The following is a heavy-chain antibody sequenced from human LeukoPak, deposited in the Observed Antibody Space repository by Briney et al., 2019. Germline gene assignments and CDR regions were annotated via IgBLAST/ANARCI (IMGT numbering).Heavy chain of an antibody. J-gene: IGHJ4*02. CDR3: AKDLARGVTNVDY. CDR2: ISTSGGTI. Sequence: PGGSLRLSCAASGFTFSDYYMNWIRQAPGKGLEWVSYISTSGGTIYYADSVKGRFTISRDNSKNTLYLQMNSLRAEDTAVYYCAKDLARGVTNVDYWGQGTLVTVSS. CDR1: GFTFSDYY. V-gene: IGHV3-11*01. D-gene: IGHD3-10*01.